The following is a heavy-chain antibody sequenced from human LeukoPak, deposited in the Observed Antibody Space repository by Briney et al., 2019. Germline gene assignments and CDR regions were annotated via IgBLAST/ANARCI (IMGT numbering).Heavy chain of an antibody. Sequence: RTGGSLRLSCAASGFTFSDYYMSWIRQAPGKGLEWVSYISSSSSYTNYADSVKGRFTISRDNAKNSLYLQMNSLRAEDTAVYYCARVSGPSSREFDYWGQGTLVTVSS. V-gene: IGHV3-11*05. D-gene: IGHD3-10*01. CDR1: GFTFSDYY. J-gene: IGHJ4*02. CDR3: ARVSGPSSREFDY. CDR2: ISSSSSYT.